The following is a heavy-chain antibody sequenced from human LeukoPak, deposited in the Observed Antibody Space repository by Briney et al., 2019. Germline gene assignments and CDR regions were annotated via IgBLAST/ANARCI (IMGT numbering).Heavy chain of an antibody. CDR2: ISYDGSNK. Sequence: PGGSLRLSCAASGFTFSGSALHWVRQAPGKGLEWVAVISYDGSNKYYADSVKGRFTISRDNSKNTLYLQMNSLRAEDTAVYYCARDGSWLTVTTVDYWGQGTLVTVSS. J-gene: IGHJ4*02. CDR1: GFTFSGSA. CDR3: ARDGSWLTVTTVDY. V-gene: IGHV3-30*04. D-gene: IGHD4-17*01.